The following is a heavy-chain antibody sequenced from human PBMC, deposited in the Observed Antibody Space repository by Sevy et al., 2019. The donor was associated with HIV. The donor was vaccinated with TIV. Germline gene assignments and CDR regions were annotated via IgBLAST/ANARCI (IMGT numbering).Heavy chain of an antibody. J-gene: IGHJ4*02. CDR3: ARDSGDYPYYFDH. CDR2: IYHTGNT. CDR1: GDSISSGIYS. D-gene: IGHD2-21*02. V-gene: IGHV4-30-2*01. Sequence: SETLSLICAVSGDSISSGIYSWNWIRQPPGKGLEWIGYIYHTGNTYYNPSLRSRVTISVETSKNHFSLKLTSVTAADTAVYYCARDSGDYPYYFDHWGQGTLVTVSS.